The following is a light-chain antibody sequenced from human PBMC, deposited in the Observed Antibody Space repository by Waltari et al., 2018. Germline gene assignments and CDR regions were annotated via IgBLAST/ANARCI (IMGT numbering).Light chain of an antibody. V-gene: IGLV2-14*01. CDR1: SADVGGYNY. CDR3: SSKTSASGV. J-gene: IGLJ1*01. CDR2: EVS. Sequence: QSALTQPASVSGSPGQSITISCTGTSADVGGYNYVSWYQQYPGKAHQLMLYEVSCRSSGLSNGFSGSKSGNTATLTISGLQAEDEADYYCSSKTSASGVFGTGTTVTVL.